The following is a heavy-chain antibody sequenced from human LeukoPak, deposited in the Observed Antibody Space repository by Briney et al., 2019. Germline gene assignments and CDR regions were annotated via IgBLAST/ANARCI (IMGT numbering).Heavy chain of an antibody. D-gene: IGHD3-10*01. V-gene: IGHV3-30*18. CDR3: AKGTYYYGSTESTGSWYFDL. Sequence: GGSLRLSCAASGFTFSSYGMHWVRQAPGKGLEWVAVISYDGGNKYYADSVKGRFTISRDNSKNTLYLQMNSLRAEDTAVYYCAKGTYYYGSTESTGSWYFDLWGRGTLVTVSS. CDR1: GFTFSSYG. CDR2: ISYDGGNK. J-gene: IGHJ2*01.